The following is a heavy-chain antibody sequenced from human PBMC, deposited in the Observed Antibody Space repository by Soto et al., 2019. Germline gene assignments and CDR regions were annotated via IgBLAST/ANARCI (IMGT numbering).Heavy chain of an antibody. CDR3: AGELRGAATGVYYNYCLVV. J-gene: IGHJ6*01. CDR2: IYPSGST. V-gene: IGHV4-4*07. CDR1: GGSISGYY. Sequence: LSLTCTVSGGSISGYYWSWIRQPAEKGLEWIGRIYPSGSTNYNPSLKSRVTMSVDTSKNQFSLKLNSVTAADMAVYFCAGELRGAATGVYYNYCLVVWGQGTTVTVPS. D-gene: IGHD2-15*01.